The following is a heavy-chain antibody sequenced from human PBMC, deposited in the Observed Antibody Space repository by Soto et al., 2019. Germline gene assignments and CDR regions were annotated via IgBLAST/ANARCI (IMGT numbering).Heavy chain of an antibody. D-gene: IGHD1-1*01. J-gene: IGHJ6*02. CDR3: ASNKNWNYYYGMDV. Sequence: PGESLKISCKGSGYSFTSYWISWVHQMPGKGLEWMGRIDPSDSYTKYSPSFQGHVTISADKSISTAYLQWSSLKASDTAMYYCASNKNWNYYYGMDVWGQGTTVTVSS. CDR2: IDPSDSYT. CDR1: GYSFTSYW. V-gene: IGHV5-10-1*01.